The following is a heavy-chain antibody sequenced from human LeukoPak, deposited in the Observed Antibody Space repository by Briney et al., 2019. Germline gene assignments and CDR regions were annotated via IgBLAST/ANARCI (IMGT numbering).Heavy chain of an antibody. D-gene: IGHD2-21*02. CDR1: GVSISSYF. CDR2: IYYSGST. CDR3: ATRIAYCGGDCSMYYYYMDA. Sequence: SETLSLTCAVSGVSISSYFWSWIRQPPGKGLEWIGYIYYSGSTKYNPSLKSRFTISVDTSKNQFSLNLSSVTAADTAVYYCATRIAYCGGDCSMYYYYMDAWGKGTTVTVSS. J-gene: IGHJ6*03. V-gene: IGHV4-59*08.